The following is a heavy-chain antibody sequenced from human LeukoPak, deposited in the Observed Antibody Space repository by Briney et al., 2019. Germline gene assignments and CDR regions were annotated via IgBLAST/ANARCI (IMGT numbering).Heavy chain of an antibody. J-gene: IGHJ4*02. V-gene: IGHV3-53*01. CDR3: ARQSSRLTIFDY. Sequence: GGSLRLSCAASGFTVSSNYVSWVRQAPGKGLEWVSALYSGGTTYYADSVKGRFTISTDNSKNTLYLQMNSLRGEDTAVYYCARQSSRLTIFDYWGRGTLVTVSS. CDR2: LYSGGTT. D-gene: IGHD4/OR15-4a*01. CDR1: GFTVSSNY.